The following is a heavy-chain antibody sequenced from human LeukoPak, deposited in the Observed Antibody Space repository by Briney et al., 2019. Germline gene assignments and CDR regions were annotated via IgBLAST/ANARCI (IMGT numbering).Heavy chain of an antibody. Sequence: PGGSLRLSCAASGFTFSSYGMHWVRQAPGKGLEWVAVIWYDGSNKYYADSVKGRFTISRDNSKNTLYLQMNSLRAEDTAVYYCARGPTVTTFYYYYGMDVWGKGTTVTVSS. V-gene: IGHV3-33*01. J-gene: IGHJ6*04. D-gene: IGHD4-17*01. CDR2: IWYDGSNK. CDR1: GFTFSSYG. CDR3: ARGPTVTTFYYYYGMDV.